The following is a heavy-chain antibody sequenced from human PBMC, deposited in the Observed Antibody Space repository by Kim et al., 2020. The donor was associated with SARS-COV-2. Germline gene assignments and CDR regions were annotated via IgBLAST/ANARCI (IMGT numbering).Heavy chain of an antibody. J-gene: IGHJ4*02. CDR3: ARRGSGSWNFDY. V-gene: IGHV4-61*07. D-gene: IGHD3-10*01. Sequence: YDPSLQSRVTISVDTSKHPFSRKLSSVTATDTAVYYCARRGSGSWNFDYWGQGTLVTVSS.